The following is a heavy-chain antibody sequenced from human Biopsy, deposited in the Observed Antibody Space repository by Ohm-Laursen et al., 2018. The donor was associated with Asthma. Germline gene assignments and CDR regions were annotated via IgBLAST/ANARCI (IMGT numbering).Heavy chain of an antibody. V-gene: IGHV1-69*13. D-gene: IGHD3-10*01. CDR3: ARDRVSSPIRHGSGSYYLYNWFDP. J-gene: IGHJ5*02. Sequence: SVKVSCKASGDSFSNYAISWVRQAPGQGLEWMGGLIPVLGTPDHAQMFEGRVTIIADESTSTAYMELSSLRSEDTAVYYCARDRVSSPIRHGSGSYYLYNWFDPWGQGTLVTVSS. CDR1: GDSFSNYA. CDR2: LIPVLGTP.